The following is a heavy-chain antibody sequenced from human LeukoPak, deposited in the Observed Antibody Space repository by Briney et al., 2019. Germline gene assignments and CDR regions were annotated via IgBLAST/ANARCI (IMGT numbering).Heavy chain of an antibody. V-gene: IGHV3-7*01. Sequence: PGGSLRLSCVASGFIFTDHWMSWVRQAPGKGQDWVANIKEDESAKFYADSVRGRFTISRDNAKNSVYLEMNNLRVEDTAVYYCARAVDVADYWGRGTLVTVSS. J-gene: IGHJ4*02. CDR2: IKEDESAK. CDR3: ARAVDVADY. CDR1: GFIFTDHW. D-gene: IGHD3-16*01.